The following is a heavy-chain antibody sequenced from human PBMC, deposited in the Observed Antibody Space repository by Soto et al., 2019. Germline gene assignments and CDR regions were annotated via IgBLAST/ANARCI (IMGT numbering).Heavy chain of an antibody. CDR2: IYYSGST. Sequence: SETLSLTCTVSGGSISSYYWSWIRQPPGKGLEWIGYIYYSGSTNYNPSLKSQVTISVDTSKNQFSLKLSSVTAADTAVYYCARRGSITIFPDGYYYYMDVWGKGTTVTVSS. V-gene: IGHV4-59*08. J-gene: IGHJ6*03. CDR3: ARRGSITIFPDGYYYYMDV. D-gene: IGHD3-9*01. CDR1: GGSISSYY.